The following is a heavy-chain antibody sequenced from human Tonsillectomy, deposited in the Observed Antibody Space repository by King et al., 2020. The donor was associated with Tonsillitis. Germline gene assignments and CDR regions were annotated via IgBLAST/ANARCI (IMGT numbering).Heavy chain of an antibody. CDR1: GFTLSNYA. J-gene: IGHJ4*02. D-gene: IGHD2-15*01. V-gene: IGHV3-23*04. CDR3: AKQIGFCNGGTCSLDY. Sequence: VQLVESGGGLVQSGGSLRLSFAASGFTLSNYAMNWVRQPPGKGLEWGSMISGRGGYTYYADSVEGRFTHSRANSKNTPCLQMKSLRAGDTAVYYCAKQIGFCNGGTCSLDYWGQGALVTVSS. CDR2: ISGRGGYT.